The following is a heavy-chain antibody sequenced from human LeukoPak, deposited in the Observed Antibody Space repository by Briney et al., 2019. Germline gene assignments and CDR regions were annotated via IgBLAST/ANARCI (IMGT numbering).Heavy chain of an antibody. Sequence: GGSLRLSCAASGFTFSDYYMSWIRQAPGKGLEWVAYISSSSSYTNYADSVKGRFTISRDNAKNSLYLQMNSLRAEDTAVYYCARGQIAVAGTPRRPPDYWGQGTLVTVSS. CDR3: ARGQIAVAGTPRRPPDY. CDR2: ISSSSSYT. J-gene: IGHJ4*02. CDR1: GFTFSDYY. D-gene: IGHD6-19*01. V-gene: IGHV3-11*06.